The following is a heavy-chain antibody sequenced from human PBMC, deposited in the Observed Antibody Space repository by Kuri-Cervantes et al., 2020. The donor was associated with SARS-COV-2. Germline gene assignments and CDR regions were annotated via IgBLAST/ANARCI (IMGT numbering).Heavy chain of an antibody. CDR1: GFTFSSYS. D-gene: IGHD3-3*01. Sequence: GESLKISCAASGFTFSSYSMNWVRQAPGKGLEWVSSISSSSSHIYYADSVKGRFTSSRDNAKNSLYLQMNSLRAEDTAVYYCGRRGYDFWSGFPDYWGQGTLVSVSS. CDR2: ISSSSSHI. J-gene: IGHJ4*02. CDR3: GRRGYDFWSGFPDY. V-gene: IGHV3-21*06.